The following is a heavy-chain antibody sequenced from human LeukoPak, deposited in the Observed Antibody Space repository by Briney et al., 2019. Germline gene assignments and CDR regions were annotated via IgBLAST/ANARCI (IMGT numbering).Heavy chain of an antibody. CDR2: ISTSGSSI. Sequence: PGGSLRLSCAASGFTFSSYNMNWVRQAPGKGLEWVSYISTSGSSIYYADSVKGRFTISRDNAKNSLYLQMNSLRAEDTAVYYCARGREYGDYGMDVWGQGTTVTVSS. V-gene: IGHV3-48*01. J-gene: IGHJ6*02. CDR1: GFTFSSYN. CDR3: ARGREYGDYGMDV. D-gene: IGHD4-17*01.